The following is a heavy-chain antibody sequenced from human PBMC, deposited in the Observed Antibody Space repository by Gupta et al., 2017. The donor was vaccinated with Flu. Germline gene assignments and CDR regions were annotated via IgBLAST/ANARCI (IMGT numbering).Heavy chain of an antibody. CDR2: NSSSSSNR. V-gene: IGHV3-21*01. D-gene: IGHD3-10*01. CDR3: ARGRDGDYVDY. Sequence: LSVSRKYVRGGRREPGEKVVWGTANSSSSSNRYYEEAVKSRFTISGDKAKNKWYLKMNSVRAEDTAVYYCARGRDGDYVDYWGQGTLVTVSS. CDR1: LSVSRKY. J-gene: IGHJ4*02.